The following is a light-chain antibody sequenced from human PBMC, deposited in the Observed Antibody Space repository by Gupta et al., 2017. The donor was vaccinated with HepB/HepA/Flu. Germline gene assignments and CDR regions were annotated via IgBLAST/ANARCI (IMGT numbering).Light chain of an antibody. CDR2: EDN. V-gene: IGLV1-51*02. CDR1: NSNIGSNY. CDR3: DTWDGSRNAVL. J-gene: IGLJ2*01. Sequence: QSVLTQPPSVSAAPGQKVTISCSGSNSNIGSNYVSWYQQLAGTPPNILIYEDNKRSSGIPDRFSGSTSGTSATLPITGLRTGDEADYYCDTWDGSRNAVLFGGGTKLTVL.